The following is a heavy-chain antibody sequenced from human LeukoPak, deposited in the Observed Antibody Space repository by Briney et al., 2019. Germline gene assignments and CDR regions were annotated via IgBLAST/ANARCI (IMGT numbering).Heavy chain of an antibody. Sequence: SVKVSCKASGGTFSSYAISWVRQAPGQGLEWMGGIIPIFGTVNYAQKFQGRVTITTDESTSTAYMELSSLRSEDTAVYYCARDYEGHCSSTSCYTSWFDPWGQGTLVTVSS. CDR3: ARDYEGHCSSTSCYTSWFDP. V-gene: IGHV1-69*05. CDR2: IIPIFGTV. CDR1: GGTFSSYA. J-gene: IGHJ5*02. D-gene: IGHD2-2*02.